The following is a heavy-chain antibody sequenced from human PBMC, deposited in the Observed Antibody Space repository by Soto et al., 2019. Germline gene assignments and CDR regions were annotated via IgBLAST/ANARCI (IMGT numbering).Heavy chain of an antibody. V-gene: IGHV4-34*01. CDR1: GGSFSDYY. CDR2: IHLSGRV. D-gene: IGHD2-8*02. CDR3: ARTPSLVAGAWLDP. J-gene: IGHJ5*02. Sequence: QVQLQQWGSGLLKPSETLSLTCAIYGGSFSDYYWHWIRQSPGKGLEWIGEIHLSGRVNFTPSLKSRTSLSMDTSRNQFFLTLRSVTAPDTAVYFCARTPSLVAGAWLDPWGRGHLVTVSS.